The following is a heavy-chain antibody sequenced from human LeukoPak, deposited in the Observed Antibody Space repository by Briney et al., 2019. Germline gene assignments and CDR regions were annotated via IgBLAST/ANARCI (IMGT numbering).Heavy chain of an antibody. CDR1: GFTFGSYG. Sequence: GGSLRLSCAASGFTFGSYGMHWVRQAPGKGLEWVAVIWYDGSNKYYADSVKGRFTISRDNSKNTLYLQMNSLRAEDTAVYYCAKASLKVQGYFDYWGQGTLVTVSS. V-gene: IGHV3-33*06. CDR2: IWYDGSNK. J-gene: IGHJ4*02. CDR3: AKASLKVQGYFDY. D-gene: IGHD1-1*01.